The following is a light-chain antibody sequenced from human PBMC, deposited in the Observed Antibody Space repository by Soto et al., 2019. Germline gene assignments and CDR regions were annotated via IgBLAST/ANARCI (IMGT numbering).Light chain of an antibody. Sequence: QSVLTQPPSVSGAPGQRVTISCTGSSSNIGAGYAVHWYQQLPGTAPKLLIHGNTNRPSGVPDRFSGSKSGTSASLAITGLQAEDEADYYCQSYDSSLRGVFGGGTKLTVL. CDR3: QSYDSSLRGV. J-gene: IGLJ3*02. CDR2: GNT. CDR1: SSNIGAGYA. V-gene: IGLV1-40*01.